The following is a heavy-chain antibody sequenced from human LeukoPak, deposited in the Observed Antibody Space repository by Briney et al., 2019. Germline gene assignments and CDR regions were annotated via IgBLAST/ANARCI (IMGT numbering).Heavy chain of an antibody. CDR1: GGTFGRNT. CDR3: ARLFGGVIALDY. Sequence: ASVKVPCKPSGGTFGRNTINWVRQAPGQGLEWMGRVIPIVGISEYAQKFKGRVTITADRSTNTAYMEVPSLSSDDTAVYYCARLFGGVIALDYWGQGTLVTVSS. J-gene: IGHJ4*02. V-gene: IGHV1-69*02. CDR2: VIPIVGIS. D-gene: IGHD3-16*02.